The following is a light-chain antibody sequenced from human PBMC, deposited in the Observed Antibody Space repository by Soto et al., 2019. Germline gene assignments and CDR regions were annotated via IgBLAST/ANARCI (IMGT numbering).Light chain of an antibody. V-gene: IGKV1-39*01. J-gene: IGKJ1*01. Sequence: IQMTQSPSSLSASVGDRVAITCQASQDISNFLNWYQQKPGKAPNLLIYAASSLQSGVPSRFSGSGSGTDFTLTVSSLQPEDFGNFYCQQTYSTPLTFGQGTKVDIK. CDR3: QQTYSTPLT. CDR1: QDISNF. CDR2: AAS.